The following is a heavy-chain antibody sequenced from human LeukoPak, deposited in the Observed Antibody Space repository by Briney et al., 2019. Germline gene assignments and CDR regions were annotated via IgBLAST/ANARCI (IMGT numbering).Heavy chain of an antibody. CDR2: INPNSGGT. CDR3: AVGIVVVPAATNPDY. J-gene: IGHJ4*02. V-gene: IGHV1-2*02. D-gene: IGHD2-2*01. CDR1: GYTFTGYY. Sequence: ASVKVSCKASGYTFTGYYMHWVRQAPGQGLEWMGWINPNSGGTNYAQKFQGRVTMTRDTSISTAYMELSRLRSDDTAVYYCAVGIVVVPAATNPDYWGQGTLVTVSS.